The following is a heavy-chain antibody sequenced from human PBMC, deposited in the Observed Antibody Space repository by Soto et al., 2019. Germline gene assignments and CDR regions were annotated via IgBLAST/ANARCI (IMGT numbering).Heavy chain of an antibody. V-gene: IGHV3-21*02. J-gene: IGHJ4*02. Sequence: QLVESGGGLVKPGGSLRLSCVASGFPFSSFSLNWIRQAPGKGLEWVSSIGRVSTYIYYADSVRGRFTVSRDNAKNSVHLQMNGLTAEDSGIYYCARVTAGSGSYQIDLWGQGTLVTVSS. D-gene: IGHD3-10*01. CDR1: GFPFSSFS. CDR2: IGRVSTYI. CDR3: ARVTAGSGSYQIDL.